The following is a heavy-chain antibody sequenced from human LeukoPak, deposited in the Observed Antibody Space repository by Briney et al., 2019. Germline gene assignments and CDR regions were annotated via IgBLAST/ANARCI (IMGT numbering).Heavy chain of an antibody. CDR2: IYSDGST. V-gene: IGHV3-53*01. J-gene: IGHJ4*02. CDR3: ARATLDN. Sequence: GGSLRLSCAASGFSVSSNYITWVRQAPGKGLEWVSVIYSDGSTKYADSVKARFTISRDNSKNTVHLQMNSLRVEDTAVYYCARATLDNWGQGTLVTVSS. CDR1: GFSVSSNY.